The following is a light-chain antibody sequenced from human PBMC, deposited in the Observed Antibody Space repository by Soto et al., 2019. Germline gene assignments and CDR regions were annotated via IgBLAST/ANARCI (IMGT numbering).Light chain of an antibody. CDR1: TSDVGGYKY. Sequence: QSVLTQPPSVSGAPGQRVTISCTGTTSDVGGYKYVSWHQQHPGKGPKLIIYEVNKRPSGVPDRFSGSKSGNTASLTVSGLQAEDEADYYCSSYAGSNTFVFGTGTKVTVL. CDR3: SSYAGSNTFV. V-gene: IGLV2-8*01. CDR2: EVN. J-gene: IGLJ1*01.